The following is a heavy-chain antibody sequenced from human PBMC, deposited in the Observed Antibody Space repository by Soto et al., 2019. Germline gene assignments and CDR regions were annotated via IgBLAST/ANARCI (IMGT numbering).Heavy chain of an antibody. J-gene: IGHJ6*02. CDR1: GGNPSNSA. Sequence: SVKVSCKASGGNPSNSAISWVRQAPGQGLEWMGGIIPVFGIISHAQNFQGRVMITADESTSTAYMELSSLRSEETAVYFCAGGRIVVAGSSAYYSMDVWGQGTTVTVSS. CDR3: AGGRIVVAGSSAYYSMDV. V-gene: IGHV1-69*13. D-gene: IGHD6-19*01. CDR2: IIPVFGII.